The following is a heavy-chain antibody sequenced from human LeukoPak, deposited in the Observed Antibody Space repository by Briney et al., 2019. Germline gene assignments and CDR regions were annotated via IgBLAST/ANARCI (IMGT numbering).Heavy chain of an antibody. CDR3: ARGGPHYYDSSGYYYEAEYFQH. D-gene: IGHD3-22*01. V-gene: IGHV4-30-4*01. J-gene: IGHJ1*01. CDR2: IYYSGST. Sequence: SETLSLTCTVSGGSISSGDYYWSWIRQPPGKGLEWIGYIYYSGSTYYNPSLKSRVTISVDTSKNQFSLKLSSVTAADTAVYYCARGGPHYYDSSGYYYEAEYFQHWGQGTLVTVSS. CDR1: GGSISSGDYY.